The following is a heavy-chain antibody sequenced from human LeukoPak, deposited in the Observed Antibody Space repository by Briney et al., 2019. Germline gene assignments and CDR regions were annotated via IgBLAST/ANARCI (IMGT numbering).Heavy chain of an antibody. CDR1: GGSISSSGYY. CDR3: ARDRIVVVPAGEYNWFDP. V-gene: IGHV4-31*03. J-gene: IGHJ5*02. Sequence: SETLSLTCTVSGGSISSSGYYWSWIRQHPGKGLEWIGYIYYSGSTYYNPSLKSRVTISVDTSKNQFSLKLSSVTAADTAVYYCARDRIVVVPAGEYNWFDPWGQGTLVTVSS. CDR2: IYYSGST. D-gene: IGHD2-2*01.